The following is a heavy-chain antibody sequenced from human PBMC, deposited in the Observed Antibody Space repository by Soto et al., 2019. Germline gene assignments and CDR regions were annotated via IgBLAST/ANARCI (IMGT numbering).Heavy chain of an antibody. D-gene: IGHD3-22*01. V-gene: IGHV3-48*02. CDR1: GFTFSSYS. J-gene: IGHJ4*02. CDR2: ISSSYSTI. CDR3: ARDSRYDSSGYPLDY. Sequence: EVQLVESGGGLVQPGGSLRLSCVASGFTFSSYSMSWVRQAPGKGLEWVSYISSSYSTIYYADSVKGRFTISRDNAKNSLYLQMNSLRDEDTAVYYCARDSRYDSSGYPLDYWGQGTLVTVSS.